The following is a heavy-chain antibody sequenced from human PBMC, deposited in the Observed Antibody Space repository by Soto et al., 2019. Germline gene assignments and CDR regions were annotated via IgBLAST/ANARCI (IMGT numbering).Heavy chain of an antibody. CDR1: GGSISNSGHY. D-gene: IGHD4-17*01. CDR3: ARAGEQLDYDTYFDY. J-gene: IGHJ4*02. V-gene: IGHV4-39*01. CDR2: MYYRGNT. Sequence: SETLSLTCSVSGGSISNSGHYWSWIRQPPGKGLEWIGSMYYRGNTYHNPSLKSRVTMSVDTSKNQFSLKLGSVTAADTAVYYCARAGEQLDYDTYFDYWGQGTLVTVSS.